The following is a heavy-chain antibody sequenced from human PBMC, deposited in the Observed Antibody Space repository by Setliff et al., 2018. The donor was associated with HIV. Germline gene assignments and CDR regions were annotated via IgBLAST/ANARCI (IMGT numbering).Heavy chain of an antibody. V-gene: IGHV5-51*01. Sequence: PGESLKISCKGSGYSFTNYWIGWVRQMPGKGLEWMGIIDPGDSDTRYSPSFQGQVTISADRSISTAYLQWSCLKASDTAIYYCARQPGRAAMGRENYYYYYMDVWGKGTLVTVSS. CDR3: ARQPGRAAMGRENYYYYYMDV. CDR1: GYSFTNYW. D-gene: IGHD2-2*01. J-gene: IGHJ6*03. CDR2: IDPGDSDT.